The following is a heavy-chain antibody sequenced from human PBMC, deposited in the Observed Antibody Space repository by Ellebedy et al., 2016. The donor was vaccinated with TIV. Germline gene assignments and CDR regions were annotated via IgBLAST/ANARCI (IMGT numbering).Heavy chain of an antibody. CDR1: GGSITSYY. D-gene: IGHD2-8*01. J-gene: IGHJ5*02. V-gene: IGHV4-59*01. Sequence: SETLSLTCTVSGGSITSYYWSWIRQPPGKGLEWIGYIYYSGSTNYNPSLKSRVTILVDTSKNQFSLRPSSVTAADTAVYYCARDLGYCTNGVCYNWFDPWGQGTLVTVSS. CDR3: ARDLGYCTNGVCYNWFDP. CDR2: IYYSGST.